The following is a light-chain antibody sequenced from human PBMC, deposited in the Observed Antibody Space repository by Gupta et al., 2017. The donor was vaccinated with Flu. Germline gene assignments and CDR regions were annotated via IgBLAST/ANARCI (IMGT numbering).Light chain of an antibody. CDR1: QSVSSSY. CDR3: QQYGSSPFT. V-gene: IGKV3-20*01. CDR2: GAS. Sequence: EIVLTQSPGTLSSSPGERATLSCRASQSVSSSYLAWYQQKPGQAPRLPIYGASSRATGIPDRFSGSGSGTDFTLTISRLEPEDFAVYYCQQYGSSPFTFGGGTKVEIK. J-gene: IGKJ4*01.